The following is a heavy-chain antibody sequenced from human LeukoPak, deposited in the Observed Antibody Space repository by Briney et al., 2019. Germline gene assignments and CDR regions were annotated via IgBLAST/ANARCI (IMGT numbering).Heavy chain of an antibody. CDR1: GFTFRNYA. CDR2: TGGSGESS. V-gene: IGHV3-23*01. D-gene: IGHD3-10*01. J-gene: IGHJ4*02. CDR3: ARCISTLRRVITSLEY. Sequence: PGGSLRLSCVASGFTFRNYAMSWVRQAPGKGLEWVSTTGGSGESSYYADSVKGRVTISRDNPKNTLFLQMNSLRAEDTAAYYCARCISTLRRVITSLEYWGQGTLVTVSS.